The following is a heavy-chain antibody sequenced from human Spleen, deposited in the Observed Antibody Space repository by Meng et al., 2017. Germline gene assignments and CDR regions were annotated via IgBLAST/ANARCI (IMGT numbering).Heavy chain of an antibody. Sequence: SETLSLTCTVSGGSISSSSYYWGWIRQPPGKGLEWIGSIYYSGSTYYNPSLKSRVTISVDTSKNQFSLKLSSVTAADTAVYYCATQSLRDGYNYWSSSYYYYYGMDVWGQGTTVTVSS. CDR3: ATQSLRDGYNYWSSSYYYYYGMDV. D-gene: IGHD5-24*01. CDR2: IYYSGST. CDR1: GGSISSSSYY. J-gene: IGHJ6*02. V-gene: IGHV4-39*07.